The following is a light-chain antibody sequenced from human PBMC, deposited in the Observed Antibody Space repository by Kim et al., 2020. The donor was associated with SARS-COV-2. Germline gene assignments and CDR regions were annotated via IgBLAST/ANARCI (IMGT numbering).Light chain of an antibody. CDR3: AAWDDSLNGYV. J-gene: IGLJ1*01. CDR1: SSNIGKNT. Sequence: QSALTQPPSASGTPGQRVTISCSGSSSNIGKNTVNWYQHLPGTAPKVLIYSNNQRPSGVPDRFSGSKSGTSASLAISGLQSEDEADYYCAAWDDSLNGYVFGTGTKVTVL. V-gene: IGLV1-44*01. CDR2: SNN.